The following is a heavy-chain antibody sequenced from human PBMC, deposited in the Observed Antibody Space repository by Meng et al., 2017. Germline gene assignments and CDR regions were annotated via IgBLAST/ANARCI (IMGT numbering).Heavy chain of an antibody. Sequence: EVQLAETGGGLSQPGGSLRLSCAASGFSVTTSYMSWVRQAPGKGLEWVSVIYSGGSTYYADSVKGRFSISRDNSKNTPYLQMNSLRAEDAAVYFCARDSSSGWYHNYWGQGTLVTVSS. V-gene: IGHV3-53*02. CDR3: ARDSSSGWYHNY. J-gene: IGHJ4*02. CDR2: IYSGGST. D-gene: IGHD6-19*01. CDR1: GFSVTTSY.